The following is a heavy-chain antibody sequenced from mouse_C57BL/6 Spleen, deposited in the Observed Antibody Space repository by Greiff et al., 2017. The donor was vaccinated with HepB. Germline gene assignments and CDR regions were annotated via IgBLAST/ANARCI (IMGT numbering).Heavy chain of an antibody. CDR2: ISYDGSN. V-gene: IGHV3-6*01. J-gene: IGHJ4*01. CDR3: AREGLYGNYSYYAMDY. Sequence: EVKLQESGPGLVKPSQSLSLTCSVTGYSITSGYYWNWIRQFPGNKLEWMGYISYDGSNNYNPSLKNRISITRDTSKNQFFLKLNSVTTEDTATYYCAREGLYGNYSYYAMDYWGQGTSVTVSS. D-gene: IGHD2-1*01. CDR1: GYSITSGYY.